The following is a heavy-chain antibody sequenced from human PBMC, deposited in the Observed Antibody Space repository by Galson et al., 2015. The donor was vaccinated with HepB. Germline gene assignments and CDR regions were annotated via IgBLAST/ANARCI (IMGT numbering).Heavy chain of an antibody. CDR1: GGTFSSYA. Sequence: SVKVSCKASGGTFSSYAISWVRQAPGQGLEWMGGIIPIFGTANYAQKFQGRVTITADESTSTAYMELSSLRSEDTAVYYCARVRYCSSTSCYYYYYYMDVWGKGTTVTVSS. CDR2: IIPIFGTA. D-gene: IGHD2-2*01. J-gene: IGHJ6*03. CDR3: ARVRYCSSTSCYYYYYYMDV. V-gene: IGHV1-69*13.